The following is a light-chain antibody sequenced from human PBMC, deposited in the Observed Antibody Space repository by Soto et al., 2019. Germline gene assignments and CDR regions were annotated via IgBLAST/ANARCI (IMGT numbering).Light chain of an antibody. CDR3: QHYYSSSQT. CDR1: QSISSC. V-gene: IGKV1-39*01. CDR2: AAS. J-gene: IGKJ1*01. Sequence: DIQMTQSPSTLSGSVGDRVTITCRASQSISSCLTWYQQKPGKAPKLLIYAASTLQSGVPSRFSGSGSGTDFTLTISSLQPDDFATYYCQHYYSSSQTFGQGTKVDIK.